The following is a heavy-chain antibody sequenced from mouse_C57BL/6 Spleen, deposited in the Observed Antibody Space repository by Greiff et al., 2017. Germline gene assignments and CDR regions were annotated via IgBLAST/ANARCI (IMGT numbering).Heavy chain of an antibody. D-gene: IGHD4-1*01. V-gene: IGHV1-64*01. Sequence: VQLQESGAELVKPGASVKLSCKASGYTFTSYWMHWVKQRPGQGLEWIGMIHPNSGSTNYNEKFKSKATLTVDKSSSTAYMQLSSLTSEDSAVYYCARPAFGTEDYFDYWGQGTTLTVSA. CDR2: IHPNSGST. CDR3: ARPAFGTEDYFDY. CDR1: GYTFTSYW. J-gene: IGHJ2*01.